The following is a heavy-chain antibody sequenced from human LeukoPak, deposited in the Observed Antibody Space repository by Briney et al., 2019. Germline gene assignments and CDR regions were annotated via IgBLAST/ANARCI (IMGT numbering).Heavy chain of an antibody. J-gene: IGHJ4*02. CDR1: GYTLTELS. CDR2: FDPEDGET. CDR3: ARAEGIGVGATAWGFDY. V-gene: IGHV1-24*01. Sequence: ASVKVSCKVSGYTLTELSMHWVRQAPGKGLEWMGGFDPEDGETIYAQKFQGRVTMTEDTSTDTAYMELSSLRSEDTAVYYCARAEGIGVGATAWGFDYWGQGTLVTVSS. D-gene: IGHD1-26*01.